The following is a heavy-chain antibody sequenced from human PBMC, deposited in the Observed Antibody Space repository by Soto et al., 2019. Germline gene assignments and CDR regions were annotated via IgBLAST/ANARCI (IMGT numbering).Heavy chain of an antibody. J-gene: IGHJ4*02. D-gene: IGHD5-18*01. V-gene: IGHV4-39*07. CDR3: AGSKDRVTFDY. Sequence: HPWSVAGGSSTNRGCCCGLIRRSPGKGLEWIGSVYYRGRSYSKSSVKSRVTISVDTSKNQFSLNLNSVTAADSALYFCAGSKDRVTFDYWGQGALVTVSS. CDR1: GGSSTNRGCC. CDR2: VYYRGRS.